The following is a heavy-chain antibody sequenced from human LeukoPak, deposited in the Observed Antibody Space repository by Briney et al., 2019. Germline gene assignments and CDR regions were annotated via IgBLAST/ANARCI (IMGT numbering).Heavy chain of an antibody. V-gene: IGHV1-69*02. CDR3: ATEPNYYDSSMDY. D-gene: IGHD3-22*01. CDR2: IIPILGIA. CDR1: GGTFSSYT. J-gene: IGHJ4*02. Sequence: ASVKVSCKASGGTFSSYTISWVRQAPGQGLEWMGRIIPILGIANYAQKFQGRVTITADKSTSTAYMELSSLRSEDKAVYYCATEPNYYDSSMDYWGQGTLVTVSS.